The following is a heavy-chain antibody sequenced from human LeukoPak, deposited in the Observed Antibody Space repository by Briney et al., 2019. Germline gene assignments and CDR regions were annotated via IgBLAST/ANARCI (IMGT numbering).Heavy chain of an antibody. CDR2: ISYDGSNK. V-gene: IGHV3-30*04. CDR3: ARETGEYYDSSGYLDY. D-gene: IGHD3-22*01. Sequence: GGSLRLSCAASGFTFSSYAMHWVRQAPGKGLEWVAVISYDGSNKYYADSVKGRFTISRDNSKNTLYLQMNSLRAEDTAVYYCARETGEYYDSSGYLDYWGQGTLVTVFS. CDR1: GFTFSSYA. J-gene: IGHJ4*02.